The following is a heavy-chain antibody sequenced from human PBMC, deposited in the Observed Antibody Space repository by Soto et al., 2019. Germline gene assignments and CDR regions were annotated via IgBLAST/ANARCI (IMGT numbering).Heavy chain of an antibody. CDR1: GYTFSTSG. V-gene: IGHV1-18*01. J-gene: IGHJ6*02. CDR3: ARAGAAPYYYYGMDV. CDR2: ISTYNGDT. Sequence: QVQLVQSGAEVRKPGASVKVSCKASGYTFSTSGMSWLRQAPGQGLEWMGWISTYNGDTNDAPKFQDRVTMTSDTSTSTVYMELRSLRSGDTAVYYCARAGAAPYYYYGMDVWGQGTRVTVSS. D-gene: IGHD2-15*01.